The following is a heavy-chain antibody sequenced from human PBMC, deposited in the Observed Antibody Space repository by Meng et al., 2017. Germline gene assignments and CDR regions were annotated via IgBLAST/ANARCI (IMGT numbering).Heavy chain of an antibody. CDR2: IIPILGIA. V-gene: IGHV1-69*04. CDR1: GGTFSSYT. CDR3: ARERYGYSSSWSGTGYYYGMDV. Sequence: SVKVSCKASGGTFSSYTISWVRQAPGQGLEGMGRIIPILGIANYAQKFQGRVTITADKSTSTAYMELSSLRSEDTAVYYCARERYGYSSSWSGTGYYYGMDVWGQGTTVTVSS. D-gene: IGHD6-13*01. J-gene: IGHJ6*02.